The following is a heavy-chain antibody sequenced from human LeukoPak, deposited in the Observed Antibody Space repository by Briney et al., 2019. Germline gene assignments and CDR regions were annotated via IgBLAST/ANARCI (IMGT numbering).Heavy chain of an antibody. CDR1: GYTFTGYY. J-gene: IGHJ5*02. D-gene: IGHD2-15*01. CDR2: INPNSGGT. CDR3: ARYDCSGGSCSPFDP. V-gene: IGHV1-2*02. Sequence: ASVKVSCKASGYTFTGYYMHWVRQAPGQGLEWMGWINPNSGGTNYAQKFQGRVTMTRDTSIGTAYMELSRLRSDDTAVYYCARYDCSGGSCSPFDPWGQGTLVTVSS.